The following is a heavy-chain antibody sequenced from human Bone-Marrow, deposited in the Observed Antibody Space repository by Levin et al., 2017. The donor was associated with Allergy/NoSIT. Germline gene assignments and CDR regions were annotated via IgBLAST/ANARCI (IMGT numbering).Heavy chain of an antibody. D-gene: IGHD6-6*01. CDR1: GYSFNGYW. CDR3: ARVADWITTRPYYYYGMDV. CDR2: IYPGDSGT. Sequence: GESLKISCKGSGYSFNGYWIGWVRQMPGKGLEWMGIIYPGDSGTRYSLSFQGQVTISVDKSISSAYLQWSSLTASDTAIYYCARVADWITTRPYYYYGMDVWGQGTTVTVSS. V-gene: IGHV5-51*01. J-gene: IGHJ6*02.